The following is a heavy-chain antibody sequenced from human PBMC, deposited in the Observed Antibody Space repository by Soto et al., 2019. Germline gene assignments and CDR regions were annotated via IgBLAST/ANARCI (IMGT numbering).Heavy chain of an antibody. CDR3: ARGRFLELGNAFDI. V-gene: IGHV3-74*01. D-gene: IGHD3-3*01. CDR1: GFTFSSYW. J-gene: IGHJ3*02. CDR2: INSDGSST. Sequence: GGSLRLSCAASGFTFSSYWMHWVRQAPGKGLVWVSRINSDGSSTSYADSVKGRFTISRDNAKNTLYLQMNSLRAEDTAVYYCARGRFLELGNAFDIWGQGTMVTVSS.